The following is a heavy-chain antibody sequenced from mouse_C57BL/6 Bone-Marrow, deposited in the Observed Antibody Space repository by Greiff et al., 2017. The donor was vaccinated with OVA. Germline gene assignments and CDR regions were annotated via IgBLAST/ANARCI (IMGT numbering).Heavy chain of an antibody. CDR2: IRSKSNNYAT. Sequence: DAGGGLVQPTGSLKLSCAASGFSFTTYAMNWVRQAPGKGLEWVARIRSKSNNYATYYADSVKDRFTISRDDSESMLYLQMNNLKTEDTAMYYCVRRGSSYGGFAYWGQGTLVTVSA. CDR1: GFSFTTYA. D-gene: IGHD1-1*01. V-gene: IGHV10-1*01. J-gene: IGHJ3*01. CDR3: VRRGSSYGGFAY.